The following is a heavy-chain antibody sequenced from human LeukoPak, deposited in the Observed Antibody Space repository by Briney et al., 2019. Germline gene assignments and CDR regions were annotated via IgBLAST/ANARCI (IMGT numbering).Heavy chain of an antibody. D-gene: IGHD6-13*01. Sequence: SGPALVKPTQTLTLTCTFSGFSLTTSGMCGSWIRQRPGKALEWLARIDWDDDKFYRTSLKTRLTISKDTSKNQVVLTVTNMDPVDTATYYCARMSGSRYYFDYWGQGALVTVSS. CDR1: GFSLTTSGMC. CDR3: ARMSGSRYYFDY. J-gene: IGHJ4*02. V-gene: IGHV2-70*17. CDR2: IDWDDDK.